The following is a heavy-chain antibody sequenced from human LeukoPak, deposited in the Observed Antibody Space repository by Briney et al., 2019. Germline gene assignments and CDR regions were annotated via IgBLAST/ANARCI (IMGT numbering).Heavy chain of an antibody. CDR2: IYYRGST. V-gene: IGHV4-39*01. D-gene: IGHD2-8*01. Sequence: SETLSLTCTVSGGSISSSGYSWGWIRQPPGKGLEWIGSIYYRGSTYYNPSLKRRVTMSVDTSKNQFSLKLSSVTAADTAVYYRARRSTCTNGVCYTFDYWGLGTLVTVSS. J-gene: IGHJ4*02. CDR3: ARRSTCTNGVCYTFDY. CDR1: GGSISSSGYS.